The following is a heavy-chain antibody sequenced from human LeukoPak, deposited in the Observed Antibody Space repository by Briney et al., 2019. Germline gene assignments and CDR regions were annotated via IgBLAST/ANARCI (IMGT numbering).Heavy chain of an antibody. CDR1: GGTFSSYA. D-gene: IGHD6-13*01. CDR2: IIPMFGTA. J-gene: IGHJ5*02. CDR3: ARKQQQLVRYNWFDP. Sequence: ASVKVSCKATGGTFSSYAISWVRQAPGQGLEWMGGIIPMFGTANYAQKFQGRVTITADKSTSTAYMELSSLRSEDTAVYYCARKQQQLVRYNWFDPWGQGTLVTVSS. V-gene: IGHV1-69*06.